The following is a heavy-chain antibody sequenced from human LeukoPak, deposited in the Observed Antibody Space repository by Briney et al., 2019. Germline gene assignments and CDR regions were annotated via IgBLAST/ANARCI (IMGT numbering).Heavy chain of an antibody. D-gene: IGHD4-11*01. V-gene: IGHV3-7*01. J-gene: IGHJ3*02. CDR1: GFTFSSDW. CDR2: INPDGSEK. CDR3: ARVISNYGDAFDI. Sequence: PGGSLRLSCAVSGFTFSSDWMIWVRQAPGKGLEWVANINPDGSEKNYVDSVRGRFTISRDNAKNSLDLQMNSLRVEDTAVYYCARVISNYGDAFDIWGQGTMVTVSS.